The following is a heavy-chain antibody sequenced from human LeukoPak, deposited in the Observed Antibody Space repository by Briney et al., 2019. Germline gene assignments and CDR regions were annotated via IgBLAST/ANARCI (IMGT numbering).Heavy chain of an antibody. D-gene: IGHD4-11*01. CDR2: INSDGSST. CDR3: VRDSTTAYYFDY. V-gene: IGHV3-74*01. Sequence: GGSLRLSCAASGFTLSSYWMDWVRQAPGKGLVWVSRINSDGSSTSYADSVKGRFTISRDNAKSTLYLQMNSLRAEDTAVYYCVRDSTTAYYFDYWGQGILLTVSS. CDR1: GFTLSSYW. J-gene: IGHJ4*02.